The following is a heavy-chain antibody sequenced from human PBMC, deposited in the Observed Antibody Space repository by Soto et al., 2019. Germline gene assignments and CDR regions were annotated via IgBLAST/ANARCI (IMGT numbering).Heavy chain of an antibody. CDR3: ARDYYDSSAARTAGY. CDR1: GFTFSSYG. Sequence: VGSLRLSCAASGFTFSSYGMHWVRQAPGKGLEWVATIGYDGRNKNYADSVKGRFTISRDNSKNTLYLQMSSLRVEDTAVYYCARDYYDSSAARTAGYWGQGTLVTVSS. J-gene: IGHJ4*02. CDR2: IGYDGRNK. V-gene: IGHV3-33*01. D-gene: IGHD3-22*01.